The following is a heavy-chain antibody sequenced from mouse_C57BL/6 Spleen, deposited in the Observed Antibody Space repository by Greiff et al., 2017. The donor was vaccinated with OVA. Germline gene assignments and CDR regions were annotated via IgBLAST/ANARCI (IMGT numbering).Heavy chain of an antibody. Sequence: VQLQQSGAELVKPGASVKMSCKASGYTFTTYPIEWMKQNHGKSLEWIGNFHPYNDDTKYNEKFKGKATLTVEKSSSTVYLELSRLTSDDSAVYYWATHYYGSSYPFAYWGQGTLVTVSA. CDR1: GYTFTTYP. CDR3: ATHYYGSSYPFAY. CDR2: FHPYNDDT. J-gene: IGHJ3*01. D-gene: IGHD1-1*01. V-gene: IGHV1-47*01.